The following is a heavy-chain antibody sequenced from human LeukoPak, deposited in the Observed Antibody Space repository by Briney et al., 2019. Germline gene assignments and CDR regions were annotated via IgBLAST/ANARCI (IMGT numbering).Heavy chain of an antibody. Sequence: GGSLRLSCAASGFTFSSYAMRWVRQATGKGLEWVSAISGSGGSTYYADSVKGRFTISRDNSKNTLYLQMNSLRAEDTAVYYCAKGFFRARFGEIFDYWGQGALVTVSS. V-gene: IGHV3-23*01. J-gene: IGHJ4*02. CDR3: AKGFFRARFGEIFDY. CDR2: ISGSGGST. D-gene: IGHD3-10*01. CDR1: GFTFSSYA.